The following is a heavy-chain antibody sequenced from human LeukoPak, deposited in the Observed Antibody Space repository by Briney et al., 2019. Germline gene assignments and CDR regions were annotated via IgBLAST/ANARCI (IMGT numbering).Heavy chain of an antibody. J-gene: IGHJ3*02. V-gene: IGHV3-23*01. CDR1: GFTFSSFP. Sequence: EGSLRHTCAASGFTFSSFPMSWVRQAPGKGLEWVSVISGGGVSTYYADSVKGRFTISRQNAKNSLFLQMNSLRAEDTAVYYCARHRSGGSQDDAFDIWGQGTMVTVSS. CDR3: ARHRSGGSQDDAFDI. D-gene: IGHD2-15*01. CDR2: ISGGGVST.